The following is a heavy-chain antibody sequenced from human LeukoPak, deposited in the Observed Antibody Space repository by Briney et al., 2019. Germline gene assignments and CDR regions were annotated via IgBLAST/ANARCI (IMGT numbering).Heavy chain of an antibody. CDR1: GYTFTSYD. V-gene: IGHV1-8*01. CDR3: ERGPFGGDAFDI. Sequence: ASAKVSCKASGYTFTSYDINWVRQATGQGLEWMGWMNPNSGNTGYAQKFQGRVTMTRNTSISTAYMELSSLRSEDTAVYYCERGPFGGDAFDIWGQGTMVTVSS. J-gene: IGHJ3*02. CDR2: MNPNSGNT. D-gene: IGHD3-10*01.